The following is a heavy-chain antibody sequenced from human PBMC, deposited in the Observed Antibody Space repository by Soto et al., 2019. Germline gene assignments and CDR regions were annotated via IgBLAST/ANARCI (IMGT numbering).Heavy chain of an antibody. CDR3: AKDRELELEDAALYFDY. J-gene: IGHJ4*02. CDR1: GFTSSSYG. D-gene: IGHD1-7*01. Sequence: GGSLRLSCAASGFTSSSYGMHWVRQAPGKGLEWVAVISYDGSNKYYADSVKGRFTISRDNSKNTLYLQMNSLRAEDTAVYYCAKDRELELEDAALYFDYWGQGTLVTVSS. CDR2: ISYDGSNK. V-gene: IGHV3-30*18.